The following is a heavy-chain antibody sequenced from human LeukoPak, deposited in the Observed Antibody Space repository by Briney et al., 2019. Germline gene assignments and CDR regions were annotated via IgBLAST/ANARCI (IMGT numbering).Heavy chain of an antibody. D-gene: IGHD6-13*01. CDR2: INTDGSST. Sequence: GGSLRLSCAASGVTFSTFWMHWVRQAPGKGQVWVSRINTDGSSTIYADSVKGRFTISRDNAKNTLYLQMNSLRAEDTAVYYCARSEYSSTWYGDYYYYYMDVWGKGTTVTVSS. CDR1: GVTFSTFW. CDR3: ARSEYSSTWYGDYYYYYMDV. V-gene: IGHV3-74*01. J-gene: IGHJ6*03.